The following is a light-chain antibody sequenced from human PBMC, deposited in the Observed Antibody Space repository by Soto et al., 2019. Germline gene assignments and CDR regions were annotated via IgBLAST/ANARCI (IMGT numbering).Light chain of an antibody. Sequence: EIVLTQSPGTLSLSPGERVTLTCRASQSVTSNFLAWYQQKPGQAPRLLMYGASSRATGIPDRFSGSGSGTDFTLTISRLEPEDFALYYCHQYGSSPLTFGPGTKVDIK. V-gene: IGKV3-20*01. CDR3: HQYGSSPLT. CDR2: GAS. CDR1: QSVTSNF. J-gene: IGKJ3*01.